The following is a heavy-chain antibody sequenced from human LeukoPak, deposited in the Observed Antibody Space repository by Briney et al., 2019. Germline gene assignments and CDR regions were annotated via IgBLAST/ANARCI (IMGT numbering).Heavy chain of an antibody. J-gene: IGHJ6*04. V-gene: IGHV4-59*01. CDR3: ARAGGYDQLDYYYGMDV. D-gene: IGHD5-12*01. CDR1: GDSISSYY. Sequence: PSETLSLTCTVSGDSISSYYWSCIRQPPGKGLEWMGYIYYSGRTNYNLSLNGRVTISVYTSKNQFSLKLSSVTAADTAVYYCARAGGYDQLDYYYGMDVWGKGTTVTVSS. CDR2: IYYSGRT.